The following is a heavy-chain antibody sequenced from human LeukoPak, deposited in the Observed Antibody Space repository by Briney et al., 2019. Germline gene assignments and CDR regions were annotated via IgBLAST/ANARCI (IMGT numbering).Heavy chain of an antibody. CDR1: GGSISSSNW. D-gene: IGHD3-3*01. Sequence: SETLSLTCAVSGGSISSSNWWSWVRQPPGKGLEWIGEIYHSGSTNYNPSLKSRVIISVDTSKNQFSLKLSSVTAADTAVYYCARTYYDFWSGYYIHYYYMDVWGKGTTVTVSS. CDR3: ARTYYDFWSGYYIHYYYMDV. CDR2: IYHSGST. J-gene: IGHJ6*03. V-gene: IGHV4-4*02.